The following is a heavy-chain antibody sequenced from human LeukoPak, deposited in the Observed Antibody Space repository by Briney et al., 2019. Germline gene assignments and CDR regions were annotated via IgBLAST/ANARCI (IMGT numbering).Heavy chain of an antibody. CDR2: INHSGST. CDR1: GGSFSGYY. V-gene: IGHV4-34*01. J-gene: IGHJ4*02. D-gene: IGHD1-26*01. CDR3: ARDATTVYAGFDY. Sequence: SETLSLTCAVYGGSFSGYYWSWIRQPPGKGLEWIGEINHSGSTNYNPSLKSRVTMSVDTSKNQFSLKLSSVTAADTAVYYCARDATTVYAGFDYWGQGTLVTVSS.